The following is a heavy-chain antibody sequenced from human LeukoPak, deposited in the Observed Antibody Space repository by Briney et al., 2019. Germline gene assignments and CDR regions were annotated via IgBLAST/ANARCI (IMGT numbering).Heavy chain of an antibody. V-gene: IGHV1-18*01. CDR1: ACTFTSNG. J-gene: IGHJ4*02. CDR3: ARTAPHRDSGYY. Sequence: AASVKVSCKASACTFTSNGMSWVRRPLRQGLEWMGWISAYNGYTNYAQKLQGRVTMITDTSTSTADMELRSLRPDDTAVYYCARTAPHRDSGYYWGQGTLVTVSS. D-gene: IGHD2-21*02. CDR2: ISAYNGYT.